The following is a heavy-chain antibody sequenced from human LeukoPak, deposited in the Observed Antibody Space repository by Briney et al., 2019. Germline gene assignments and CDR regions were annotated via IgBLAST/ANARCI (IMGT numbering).Heavy chain of an antibody. J-gene: IGHJ4*02. Sequence: ASVTASCKSSGYTFTIYDINWVRQATGQALEWMGWMNPNRGDTSYAQKFQGMVTMTRVTPINTAYLELSRLTSDATAVYYCGRRRIDCSDTGCYVDYWGQGTLVTVSS. V-gene: IGHV1-8*01. CDR2: MNPNRGDT. CDR1: GYTFTIYD. D-gene: IGHD2-15*01. CDR3: GRRRIDCSDTGCYVDY.